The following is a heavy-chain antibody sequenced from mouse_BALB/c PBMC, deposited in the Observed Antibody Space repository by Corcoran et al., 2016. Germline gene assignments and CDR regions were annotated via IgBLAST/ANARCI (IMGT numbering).Heavy chain of an antibody. V-gene: IGHV9-3-1*01. CDR2: INTYTGEP. CDR1: GYTFKNYG. CDR3: ARKGDYRYPFDY. D-gene: IGHD2-14*01. J-gene: IGHJ2*01. Sequence: QIQLVQSGPELKKPGETVKISCKASGYTFKNYGMNWVKQAPGKGLKWMGWINTYTGEPTYADDFKGRFAFSLETSASTAYLQINNLKNEDTATYVCARKGDYRYPFDYWGQGTTLTVSS.